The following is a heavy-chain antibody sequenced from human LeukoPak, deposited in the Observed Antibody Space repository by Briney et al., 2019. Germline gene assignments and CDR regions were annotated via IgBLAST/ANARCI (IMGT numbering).Heavy chain of an antibody. CDR3: ARGFGDYGGKIQSAYECY. J-gene: IGHJ4*02. CDR1: GGSFSGYY. D-gene: IGHD4-23*01. CDR2: INHSGST. V-gene: IGHV4-34*01. Sequence: PSETLSLTCAVYGGSFSGYYWSWIRQPPGKGLEWIGEINHSGSTNYNPSLKSRVTISVDTSKNQFSLKLSSVTAADTAVYYCARGFGDYGGKIQSAYECYWGQGTLVTVSS.